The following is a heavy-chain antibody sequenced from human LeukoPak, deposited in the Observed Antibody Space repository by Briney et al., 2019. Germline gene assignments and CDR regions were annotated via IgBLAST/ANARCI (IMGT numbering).Heavy chain of an antibody. CDR1: GGSISSYY. CDR3: ARGGYMEWELSPYYMDA. D-gene: IGHD1-26*01. J-gene: IGHJ6*03. CDR2: IYYSGST. V-gene: IGHV4-59*01. Sequence: SETLSLTCTVSGGSISSYYWSWIRQPPGKGLEWIGYIYYSGSTNYNPSLKSRVTISVDTSKNQFSLKLSSVTAADTAVYYCARGGYMEWELSPYYMDAWGKGTTVTVSS.